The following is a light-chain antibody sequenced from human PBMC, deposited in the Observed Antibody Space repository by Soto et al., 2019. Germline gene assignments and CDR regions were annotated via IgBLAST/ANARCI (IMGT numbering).Light chain of an antibody. V-gene: IGKV3-20*01. Sequence: EIVLTQSPGTLSLSPGDRATLSCRASQSVSSSYLAWYQQKPGQAPRLLIYGASSRATGIPDRFSGSGSGTDFTLTISRREPEDVAVDYCQQYGSSLGVTFGGGTKVEIK. CDR3: QQYGSSLGVT. CDR2: GAS. J-gene: IGKJ4*01. CDR1: QSVSSSY.